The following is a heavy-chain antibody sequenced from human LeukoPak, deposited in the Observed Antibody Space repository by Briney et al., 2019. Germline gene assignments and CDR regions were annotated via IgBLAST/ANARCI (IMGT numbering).Heavy chain of an antibody. J-gene: IGHJ4*02. CDR3: ARDKTMVTTSD. CDR2: ISYDGSNK. CDR1: GFTFSSYA. Sequence: GRSLRLSCAASGFTFSSYAMHWVRQAPGKGLEWVAVISYDGSNKYYADSVKGRFTISRDNSKNTLYLQMNSLRAEDTAVYYCARDKTMVTTSDWGQGTLVTVSS. D-gene: IGHD4-17*01. V-gene: IGHV3-30-3*01.